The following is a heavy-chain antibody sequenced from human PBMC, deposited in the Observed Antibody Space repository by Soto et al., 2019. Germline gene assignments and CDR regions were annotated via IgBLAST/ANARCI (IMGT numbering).Heavy chain of an antibody. V-gene: IGHV3-7*01. CDR1: GFTLSNYW. J-gene: IGHJ4*02. D-gene: IGHD4-17*01. Sequence: LRLSCAASGFTLSNYWMSWVRQAPGKGLEWVANIKQDGSETYYVDSVKGRFTISRDNAKNSLYLQMNSLRAEDTAVYYCARTSTTVTTINFDYWGQGTLVTVSS. CDR3: ARTSTTVTTINFDY. CDR2: IKQDGSET.